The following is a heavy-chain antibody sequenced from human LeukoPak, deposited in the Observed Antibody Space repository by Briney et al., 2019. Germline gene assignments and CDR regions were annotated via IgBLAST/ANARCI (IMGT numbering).Heavy chain of an antibody. CDR1: GYTFTSYD. V-gene: IGHV1-8*03. CDR3: ARGGSYSWFDP. Sequence: ASVTVSCKPSGYTFTSYDINWVRQATRQGLEWMGWMNPNSGNTGYAQKLQGRVTITRNTSISTAYMELSSLRSEDTAVYYCARGGSYSWFDPWGQGTLVTVSS. D-gene: IGHD3-10*01. J-gene: IGHJ5*02. CDR2: MNPNSGNT.